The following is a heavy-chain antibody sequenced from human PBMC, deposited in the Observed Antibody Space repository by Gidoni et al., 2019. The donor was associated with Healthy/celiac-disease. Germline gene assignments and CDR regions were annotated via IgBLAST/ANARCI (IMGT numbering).Heavy chain of an antibody. CDR3: ARVDSSAKLYGDAFDI. Sequence: EVQLVESGGGFIQPGGSLRLSCAASGFPVSSNYMSWVRQAPGKGLEWVSVIYSGGSTYYADSVKGRFTISRDNSKNTLYLQMNSLRAEDTAVYYCARVDSSAKLYGDAFDIWGQGTMVTVSS. CDR2: IYSGGST. J-gene: IGHJ3*02. CDR1: GFPVSSNY. D-gene: IGHD3-22*01. V-gene: IGHV3-53*01.